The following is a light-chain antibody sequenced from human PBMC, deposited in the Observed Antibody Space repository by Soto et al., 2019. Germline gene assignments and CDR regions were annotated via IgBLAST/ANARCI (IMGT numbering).Light chain of an antibody. CDR3: SSFAGSNNFPYV. V-gene: IGLV2-8*01. CDR2: EIN. Sequence: QSVLTQPPSASGSPGQSVTISCTGTSSDVGAYDYVSWYQQHPGKAPKLMIYEINKRPSAVPDRFSGSKSGNTASLTVSGLQAEDEADYYCSSFAGSNNFPYVFGTGTKVTVL. CDR1: SSDVGAYDY. J-gene: IGLJ1*01.